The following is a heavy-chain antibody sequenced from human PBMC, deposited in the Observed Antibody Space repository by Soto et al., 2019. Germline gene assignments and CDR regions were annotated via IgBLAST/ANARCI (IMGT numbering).Heavy chain of an antibody. Sequence: VGSLRLSCAASGFTFSSYSMNWVRQAPGKGLGWVSSISSSSSYIYYADSVKGRFTISRDNAKNSLYLQMNSLRAEDTAVYYCARERIAARLAFDIWGQGTMVTVSS. D-gene: IGHD6-6*01. CDR1: GFTFSSYS. CDR2: ISSSSSYI. V-gene: IGHV3-21*01. J-gene: IGHJ3*02. CDR3: ARERIAARLAFDI.